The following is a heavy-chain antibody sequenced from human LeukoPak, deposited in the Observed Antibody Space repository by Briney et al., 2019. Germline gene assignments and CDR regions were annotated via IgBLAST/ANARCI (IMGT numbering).Heavy chain of an antibody. D-gene: IGHD6-6*01. CDR2: INPNSGGT. CDR1: GYTFTGYY. J-gene: IGHJ5*02. V-gene: IGHV1-2*02. Sequence: GASVKVSCKASGYTFTGYYMHWVRQAPGQGLEWMGWINPNSGGTNYAQKFQGRVTMTRDTSISTAYTELSRLRSDDTAVYYCARDRHIAARRSGWFDPWGQGTLVTVSS. CDR3: ARDRHIAARRSGWFDP.